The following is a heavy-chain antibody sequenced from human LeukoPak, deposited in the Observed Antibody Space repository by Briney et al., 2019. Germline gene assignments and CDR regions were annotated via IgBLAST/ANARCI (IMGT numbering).Heavy chain of an antibody. CDR1: GFTFSSYG. Sequence: PGGSLRLSCVASGFTFSSYGMNWVRQAPGKGLEWVSGISGGSRDTYYADSVKGRFTISRDNSKNMLFLQMNSLRAEDTAVYYCAKVKGIAPRPNYFEYRGQGTLVTVSS. V-gene: IGHV3-23*01. D-gene: IGHD6-6*01. CDR3: AKVKGIAPRPNYFEY. CDR2: ISGGSRDT. J-gene: IGHJ4*02.